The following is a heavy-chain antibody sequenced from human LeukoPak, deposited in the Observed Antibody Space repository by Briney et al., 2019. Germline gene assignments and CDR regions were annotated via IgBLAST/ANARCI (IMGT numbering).Heavy chain of an antibody. CDR3: ARGVRDSSSWYDY. V-gene: IGHV1-69*13. Sequence: GASVKVSCKASGYTFTSYDINWVRQAPGQGLEWMGGIIPIFGTANYAQKFQGRVTITADESTSTAYMELSSLRSEDTAVYYCARGVRDSSSWYDYWGQGTLVTVSS. D-gene: IGHD6-13*01. CDR1: GYTFTSYD. CDR2: IIPIFGTA. J-gene: IGHJ4*02.